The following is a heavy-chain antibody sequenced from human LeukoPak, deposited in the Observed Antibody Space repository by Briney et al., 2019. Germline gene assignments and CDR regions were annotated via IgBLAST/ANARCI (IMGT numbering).Heavy chain of an antibody. J-gene: IGHJ5*02. V-gene: IGHV4-59*01. CDR1: GGSISSYY. Sequence: SETLSLTCTVSGGSISSYYWSWIRQPPGKGLEWIGYIYNIGSTNYNPSLKSRATISVDTSKNQSSLKLSSVTAADTAVYYCARVGTSIAALGRFDPWGQGTLVTVSS. CDR3: ARVGTSIAALGRFDP. D-gene: IGHD6-6*01. CDR2: IYNIGST.